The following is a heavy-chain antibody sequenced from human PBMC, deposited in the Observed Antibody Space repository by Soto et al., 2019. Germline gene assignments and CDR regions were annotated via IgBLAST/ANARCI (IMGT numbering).Heavy chain of an antibody. V-gene: IGHV1-2*02. D-gene: IGHD4-17*01. Sequence: ASVKVSCKASGYTFTGYYMHWVRQAPGQGLEWMGWINPNSGGTNYAQKFQGRVTMTGDTSISTAYMELSRLRSDDTAVYYCARAPPTVTTPSFYFDYWGQGTLVTVSS. J-gene: IGHJ4*02. CDR2: INPNSGGT. CDR3: ARAPPTVTTPSFYFDY. CDR1: GYTFTGYY.